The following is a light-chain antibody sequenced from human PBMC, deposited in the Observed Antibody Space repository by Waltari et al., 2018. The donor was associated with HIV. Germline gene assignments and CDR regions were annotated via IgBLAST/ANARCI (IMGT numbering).Light chain of an antibody. Sequence: LTQPPSVSGAPGLHVTITCSPSVSAFGAYVRFPWYVHSPGTAPRLLIYGDSVRPSGVPDRFSGSKSAFLASLTVVGLQVGDEADYYCQSYDRTLDSRVFGGGTRLTVL. V-gene: IGLV1-40*01. CDR2: GDS. CDR1: VSAFGAYVR. CDR3: QSYDRTLDSRV. J-gene: IGLJ3*02.